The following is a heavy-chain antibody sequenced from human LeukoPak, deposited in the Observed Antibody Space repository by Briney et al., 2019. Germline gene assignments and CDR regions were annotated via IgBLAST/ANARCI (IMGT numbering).Heavy chain of an antibody. CDR3: AKDSQWERGAFDI. J-gene: IGHJ3*02. CDR1: GITFSDYY. D-gene: IGHD1-26*01. Sequence: GGSLRLSCGAPGITFSDYYMSWIRQAPGKGLEWVSAISGSGGSTYYADSVKGRFTISRDNSKNTLYLQMNSLRAEDTAVYYCAKDSQWERGAFDIWGQGTMVTVSS. V-gene: IGHV3-23*01. CDR2: ISGSGGST.